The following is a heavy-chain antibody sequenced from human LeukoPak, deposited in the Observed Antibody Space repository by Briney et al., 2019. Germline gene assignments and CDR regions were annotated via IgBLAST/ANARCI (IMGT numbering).Heavy chain of an antibody. CDR3: ARTPYSSGTYDY. CDR1: GYTFTCKF. D-gene: IGHD1-26*01. V-gene: IGHV1-2*02. J-gene: IGHJ4*02. Sequence: ASVTVSFLSSGYTFTCKFLHWVGQAPGQGREWMGWINPNNDNTNYAQKFQGRFTMTRDTSLSTPYMELSRLRSDDTAVYYCARTPYSSGTYDYWGQGTLVTVSS. CDR2: INPNNDNT.